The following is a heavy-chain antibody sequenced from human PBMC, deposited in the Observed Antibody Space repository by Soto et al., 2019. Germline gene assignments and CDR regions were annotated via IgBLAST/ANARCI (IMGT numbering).Heavy chain of an antibody. V-gene: IGHV4-4*02. CDR1: GGSISSSNW. J-gene: IGHJ4*02. D-gene: IGHD6-19*01. CDR3: ARERVGSGWRRGLGYFDY. CDR2: IYHSGST. Sequence: SETLSLTCAVSGGSISSSNWWSWVRQPPGKGLEWIGEIYHSGSTNYNPSLKSRVTISVDKSKNQFSLKLSSVTAADTAVYYCARERVGSGWRRGLGYFDYWGQGTLVTVS.